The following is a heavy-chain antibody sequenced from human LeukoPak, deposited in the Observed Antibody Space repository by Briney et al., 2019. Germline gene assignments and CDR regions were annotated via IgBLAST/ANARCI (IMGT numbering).Heavy chain of an antibody. V-gene: IGHV3-30*02. CDR3: AKDSTAAGTGRWFDP. CDR1: GFTFSSYG. CDR2: IRYDGSNK. Sequence: GSLRLSCAASGFTFSSYGMHWVRXXPXKGXXXXXXIRYDGSNKYYAGSVKGRFTXSRDNSKNTLYLQMKSLRAEDTAVYYCAKDSTAAGTGRWFDPWGQGTLVTVSS. D-gene: IGHD6-13*01. J-gene: IGHJ5*02.